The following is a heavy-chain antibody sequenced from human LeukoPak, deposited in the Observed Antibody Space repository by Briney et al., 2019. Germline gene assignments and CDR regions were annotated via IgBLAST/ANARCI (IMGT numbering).Heavy chain of an antibody. V-gene: IGHV6-1*01. CDR1: GDSVSSNSAA. CDR3: ARDPHSSSWYPDAFDI. CDR2: TYYRSKWYN. D-gene: IGHD6-13*01. J-gene: IGHJ3*02. Sequence: SQTLSLTCAISGDSVSSNSAAWNWIRQSPSRGLEWLGRTYYRSKWYNDYAVSVKSRIIINPDTSKNQSSLQLNSVTPEDTAVYYCARDPHSSSWYPDAFDIWGQGTMVTVSP.